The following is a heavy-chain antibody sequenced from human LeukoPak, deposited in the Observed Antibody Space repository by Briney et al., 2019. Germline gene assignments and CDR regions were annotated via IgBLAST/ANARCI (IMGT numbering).Heavy chain of an antibody. Sequence: GGSLRLSCAASGFTFDDYAMHWVRQAPGKGLEWVSLINWDGSSTYYADSVKGRFTISRGNSNNSLYLQMNSLRAEDTALYYCAKTGSSWAHFDYWGQGTLVTVSS. J-gene: IGHJ4*02. V-gene: IGHV3-43D*04. CDR1: GFTFDDYA. D-gene: IGHD6-13*01. CDR2: INWDGSST. CDR3: AKTGSSWAHFDY.